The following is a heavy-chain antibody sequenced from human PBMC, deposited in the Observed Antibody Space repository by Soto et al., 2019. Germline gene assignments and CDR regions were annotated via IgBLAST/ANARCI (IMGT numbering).Heavy chain of an antibody. Sequence: ASGTLSPPRTLSPCSLRRRGYYWGLGRPNPGKGLEWIGNIDYNGVTYYNPSLKSRVTVSKDTSKNQFSLKVASVTAADTAIYYCGRVMIGTSRHTDSDYWGQGTQVTVSS. CDR3: GRVMIGTSRHTDSDY. D-gene: IGHD2-8*01. J-gene: IGHJ4*02. V-gene: IGHV4-39*01. CDR2: IDYNGVT. CDR1: PCSLRRRGYY.